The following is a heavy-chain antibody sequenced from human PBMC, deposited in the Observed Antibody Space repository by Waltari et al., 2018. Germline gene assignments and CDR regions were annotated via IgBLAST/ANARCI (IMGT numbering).Heavy chain of an antibody. CDR2: INPTSGCP. J-gene: IGHJ2*01. V-gene: IGHV1-2*02. Sequence: QVQLVQSGAEVKKPGASVKVSCKASGFTFTGYYMHWVRQAPGQGLEWLGWINPTSGCPTYPQEVQGRFTMTSDTSISTDYMEMSRLTSDDTAVYYCARGGSYWYFDLWGRGTLVTVSS. CDR1: GFTFTGYY. CDR3: ARGGSYWYFDL.